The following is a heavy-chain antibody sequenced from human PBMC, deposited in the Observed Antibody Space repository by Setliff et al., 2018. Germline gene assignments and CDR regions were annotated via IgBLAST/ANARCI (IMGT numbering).Heavy chain of an antibody. Sequence: SETLSLTCIVSGVSVSRHYWSWIRQPPGKTLEWIGYIYTGGSTTYNPSLKSRDTLSLDTSKNHLSLNLTSVTAADTAVYYCARDVWGAGTGWFDPWGLGILVTSPQ. CDR2: IYTGGST. CDR3: ARDVWGAGTGWFDP. CDR1: GVSVSRHY. D-gene: IGHD1-1*01. V-gene: IGHV4-4*08. J-gene: IGHJ5*02.